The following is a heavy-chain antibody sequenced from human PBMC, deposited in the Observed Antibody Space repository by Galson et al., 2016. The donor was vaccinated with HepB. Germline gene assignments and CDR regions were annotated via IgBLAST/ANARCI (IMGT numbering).Heavy chain of an antibody. CDR1: GYNFADYW. CDR2: IYPGDSDT. CDR3: ASAYGDQRGGIAFDI. Sequence: QSGAEVKKPGESLKISCKGSGYNFADYWIVWVRQMPGKGLEWMGIIYPGDSDTRYSPSFQGPVTISADKSISTAYLQWSSLKASETAMYYCASAYGDQRGGIAFDIWGQGTMVIVSS. J-gene: IGHJ3*02. D-gene: IGHD4-17*01. V-gene: IGHV5-51*03.